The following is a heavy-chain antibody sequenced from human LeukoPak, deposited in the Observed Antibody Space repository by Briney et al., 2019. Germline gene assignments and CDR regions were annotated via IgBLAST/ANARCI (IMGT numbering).Heavy chain of an antibody. CDR1: GGSINTYY. CDR3: ARSGGYSGYDVDY. Sequence: ETLSLTCTVSGGSINTYYWHWIRQPPGKGLEWIGYISYSGRTNYNPSLKSRVTTSIDKSKNQFSLNLRSVTAADTAVYYCARSGGYSGYDVDYWGQGALATVSS. V-gene: IGHV4-59*01. D-gene: IGHD5-12*01. J-gene: IGHJ4*02. CDR2: ISYSGRT.